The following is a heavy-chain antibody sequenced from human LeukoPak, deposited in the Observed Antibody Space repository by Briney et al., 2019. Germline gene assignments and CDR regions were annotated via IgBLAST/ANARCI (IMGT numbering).Heavy chain of an antibody. Sequence: PGRSLRLSCTASGFTFGDYAMSWVRQAPGKGLEWVGFIRSKAYGGTTEYAASVKGRFTISRDDSKSIVYLQMNSLKTEDTAVYYCTRERRWELLPRYFDYWGQGTLVTVSS. V-gene: IGHV3-49*04. CDR3: TRERRWELLPRYFDY. J-gene: IGHJ4*02. CDR2: IRSKAYGGTT. D-gene: IGHD1-26*01. CDR1: GFTFGDYA.